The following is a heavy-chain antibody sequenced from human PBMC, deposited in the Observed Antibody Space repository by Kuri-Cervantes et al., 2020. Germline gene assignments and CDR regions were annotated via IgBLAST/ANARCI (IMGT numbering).Heavy chain of an antibody. CDR3: ARNYNFWSGYYFDY. CDR1: GYSISSGYY. CDR2: IYHSGNT. Sequence: SETLSLTCAVSGYSISSGYYWGWIRQPPGKGLEWIGSIYHSGNTYYNPSLKSRVTISVDTSKNQFSLKLSSVTAADTAVYYCARNYNFWSGYYFDYWGQGTLVTVSS. V-gene: IGHV4-38-2*01. D-gene: IGHD3-3*01. J-gene: IGHJ4*02.